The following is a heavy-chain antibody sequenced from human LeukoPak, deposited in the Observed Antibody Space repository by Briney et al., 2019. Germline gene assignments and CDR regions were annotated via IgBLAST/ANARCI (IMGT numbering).Heavy chain of an antibody. CDR3: ARAYNTYYDYLWGSYRPGGAYYFDY. V-gene: IGHV3-66*01. CDR2: IYSGGST. D-gene: IGHD3-16*02. J-gene: IGHJ4*02. Sequence: GGSLRLSCAASGFTVSSNYMSWVRQAPRKGLEWVSVIYSGGSTNYGDSVKGRFTISRDNSKNTLYLQMNSLRAEDTAVYYCARAYNTYYDYLWGSYRPGGAYYFDYWGQGTLVTVSS. CDR1: GFTVSSNY.